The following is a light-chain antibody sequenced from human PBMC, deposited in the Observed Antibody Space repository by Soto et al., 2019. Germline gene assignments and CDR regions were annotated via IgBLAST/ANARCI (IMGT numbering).Light chain of an antibody. Sequence: DIVLTQSPATLSVSPGDRVTLSCGASQSVVGGFFAWYQQKPGLAPRLIIYDTSVRASGVPDRIGGSGSGTHFTLTISRLEPEDFAVYYCQQYGSSPSFGQGTKVDIK. CDR2: DTS. CDR3: QQYGSSPS. J-gene: IGKJ1*01. CDR1: QSVVGGF. V-gene: IGKV3D-20*01.